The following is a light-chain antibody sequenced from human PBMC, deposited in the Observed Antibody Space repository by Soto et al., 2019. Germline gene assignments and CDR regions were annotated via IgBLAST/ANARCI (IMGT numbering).Light chain of an antibody. Sequence: EIALTPSPVTLSLSPGERATLSCRASRSFASSYLGWYQQKPGQAPRLLIYAASTRATGIPDRFSGSGSATDFTLTISRLEPEDSAVYYCQHYESSPSYTFGQGTKLEIK. CDR1: RSFASSY. J-gene: IGKJ2*01. CDR3: QHYESSPSYT. CDR2: AAS. V-gene: IGKV3-20*01.